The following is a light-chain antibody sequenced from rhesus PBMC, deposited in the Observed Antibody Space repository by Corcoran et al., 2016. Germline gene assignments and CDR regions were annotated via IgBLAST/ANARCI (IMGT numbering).Light chain of an antibody. Sequence: DIQMTQSPSSLSASVGDKVTITCHASQGIRSWLAWYQQKPGKAPKPLIYYASSLQRWVPSRFSGRGSVTDYNLTISSLQPEDFATYCCQQYDDLPYSFGQGTKVEIK. CDR3: QQYDDLPYS. J-gene: IGKJ2*01. V-gene: IGKV1-19*01. CDR2: YAS. CDR1: QGIRSW.